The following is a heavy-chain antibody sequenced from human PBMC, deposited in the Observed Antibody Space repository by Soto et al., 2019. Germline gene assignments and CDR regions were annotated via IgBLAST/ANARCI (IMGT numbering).Heavy chain of an antibody. CDR1: GGSISSSSYY. D-gene: IGHD6-13*01. CDR2: IYYSGST. Sequence: SETLSLTCTVSGGSISSSSYYWGWIRQPPGKGLEWIGSIYYSGSTYYNPSLKSRVTISVDTSKNQLSLKLSSVTAADTAVYYCARHGYSSSWYVFDPWGQGTLVTVS. J-gene: IGHJ5*02. CDR3: ARHGYSSSWYVFDP. V-gene: IGHV4-39*01.